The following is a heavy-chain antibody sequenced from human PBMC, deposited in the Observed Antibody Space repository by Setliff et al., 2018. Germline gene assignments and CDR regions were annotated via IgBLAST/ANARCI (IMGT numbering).Heavy chain of an antibody. CDR2: TIPMFGTT. Sequence: SVKVSCKASGATFSSYGISWVRQAPGQGLEWLGGTIPMFGTTEYAQKFHGRVTIITDESTNTAYMELSSLTSDDTAVYYCAREGVDSRSSTDYRYYMDVWGEGTTVTVSS. CDR1: GATFSSYG. CDR3: AREGVDSRSSTDYRYYMDV. D-gene: IGHD3-22*01. V-gene: IGHV1-69*05. J-gene: IGHJ6*03.